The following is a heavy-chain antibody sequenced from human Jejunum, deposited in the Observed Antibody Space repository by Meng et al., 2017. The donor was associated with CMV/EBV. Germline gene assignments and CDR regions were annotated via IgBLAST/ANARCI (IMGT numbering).Heavy chain of an antibody. V-gene: IGHV1-2*02. D-gene: IGHD1-14*01. Sequence: QVQLVQSGAEVKKPGTSVKVSCKASGYSFSGHFMDWVRQAPGQGLEWMGWINTNTGGTNYAQKFQGRVTMTRDTSSNTVYMELSSLTSDDSAVYYCSRTTGRGLDFDYWGQGTLVTVSS. CDR1: GYSFSGHF. J-gene: IGHJ4*02. CDR2: INTNTGGT. CDR3: SRTTGRGLDFDY.